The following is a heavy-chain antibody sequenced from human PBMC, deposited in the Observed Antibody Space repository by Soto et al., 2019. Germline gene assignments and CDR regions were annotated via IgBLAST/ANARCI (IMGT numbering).Heavy chain of an antibody. J-gene: IGHJ6*02. CDR2: IKQDGSEK. Sequence: EVQLVESGGGLVQPGGSLRLSCAASGFTFSSYWMSWVRQAPGKGLEWVANIKQDGSEKYYVDSVKGRFTISRDNAKNSLYLQINSLRDEDTAVYYCARDPSVVVVAATPYYYYGMDVWGQGTTVTVSS. V-gene: IGHV3-7*01. D-gene: IGHD2-15*01. CDR3: ARDPSVVVVAATPYYYYGMDV. CDR1: GFTFSSYW.